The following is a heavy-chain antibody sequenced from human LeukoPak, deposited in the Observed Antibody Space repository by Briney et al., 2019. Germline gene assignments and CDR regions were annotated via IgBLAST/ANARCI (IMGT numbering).Heavy chain of an antibody. V-gene: IGHV4-30-2*01. CDR3: ARAKIGAFDI. D-gene: IGHD2-21*01. J-gene: IGHJ3*02. CDR1: GGSISSGGYP. Sequence: SETLSLTCAVSGGSISSGGYPWSWIRQPPGKGLEWIGYIYHSGSTHYNPSLKSRVTISVDRSKNQFSLKLSSVTAADTAVYYCARAKIGAFDIWGQGTMVTVSS. CDR2: IYHSGST.